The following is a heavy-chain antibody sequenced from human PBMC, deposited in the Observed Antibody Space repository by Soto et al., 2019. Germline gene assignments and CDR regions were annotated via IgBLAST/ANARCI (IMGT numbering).Heavy chain of an antibody. CDR1: GGSITTGGRY. J-gene: IGHJ3*02. D-gene: IGHD1-1*01. CDR3: SQALVFTGGDGFDI. V-gene: IGHV4-31*02. CDR2: IYYSGNT. Sequence: QVRLQEWGPGLVKPSQTLSLKCSVSGGSITTGGRYWSWIRQLPGKGLEWIGDIYYSGNTYSNASLKSRVPISVEAAKNQFSLKLSSVTAAATAVYYCSQALVFTGGDGFDIWGQGRLVTVSS.